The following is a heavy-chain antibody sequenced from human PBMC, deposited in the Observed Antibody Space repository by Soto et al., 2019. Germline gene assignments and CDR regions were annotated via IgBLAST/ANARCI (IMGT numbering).Heavy chain of an antibody. V-gene: IGHV1-18*01. D-gene: IGHD3-22*01. J-gene: IGHJ4*02. CDR2: INIYSGDA. Sequence: QVRLEQSGPEVKKTGASVKVSCKASGYTFTSYGISWVRQAPGQGLEWTGWINIYSGDANYAQRLRKRVTITRDTSTTTVYIEMRTLRSNATAVYYCARALYSYDNSGLAYWGQGTLVTVSS. CDR1: GYTFTSYG. CDR3: ARALYSYDNSGLAY.